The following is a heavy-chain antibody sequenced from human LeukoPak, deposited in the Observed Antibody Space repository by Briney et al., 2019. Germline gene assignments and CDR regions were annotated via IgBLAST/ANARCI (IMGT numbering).Heavy chain of an antibody. CDR3: ARDSDYAFDV. V-gene: IGHV3-48*01. D-gene: IGHD2-21*02. Sequence: PGGALRLSCAASGFTFSTYTMNWVRQAPGKRLEWISYIRTSTSTISYADSVKGRFAISTDNAQNSLYLQMNSLRAEDTAVYFCARDSDYAFDVWGQGTMVTVSS. CDR1: GFTFSTYT. CDR2: IRTSTSTI. J-gene: IGHJ3*01.